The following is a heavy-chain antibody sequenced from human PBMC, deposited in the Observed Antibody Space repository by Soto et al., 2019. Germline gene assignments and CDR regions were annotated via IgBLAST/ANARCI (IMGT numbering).Heavy chain of an antibody. Sequence: ASVNVSCTAPRYTFTTDAMDWARQAPGQRLEWMGWINAGKGNTKYSQKFQGRVTITRDTSASTAYMELSSLRAEDTAVYYCAITTTTVTNFDYWGQGTLVTVSS. V-gene: IGHV1-3*01. D-gene: IGHD1-1*01. CDR1: RYTFTTDA. CDR2: INAGKGNT. J-gene: IGHJ4*02. CDR3: AITTTTVTNFDY.